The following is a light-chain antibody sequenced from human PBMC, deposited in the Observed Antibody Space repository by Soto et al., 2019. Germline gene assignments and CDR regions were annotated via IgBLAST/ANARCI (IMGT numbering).Light chain of an antibody. CDR2: EVT. CDR1: SSDVGGYKF. V-gene: IGLV2-8*01. CDR3: SSYGGINNVI. J-gene: IGLJ2*01. Sequence: QSAPTQPPSASGSPGQSVTISCTGTSSDVGGYKFVSWYQQHPGKAPKLMIYEVTKRPSGVPDRFSGSKSGNTASLTVSGLQAEDEADYYCSSYGGINNVIFGGGTQLTVL.